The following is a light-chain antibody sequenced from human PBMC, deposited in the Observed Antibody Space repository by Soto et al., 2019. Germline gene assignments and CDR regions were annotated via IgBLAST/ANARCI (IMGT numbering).Light chain of an antibody. Sequence: DIQMTQSPSSLSAAVGDRVTITCRASQGIRNDLGWFQQKPGKAPKRLISRASTLNSGVPSRFSGSGSGTDFTLTITSLQPEDFASYYCLQHNSYPRTFGQGTKVEIK. CDR1: QGIRND. V-gene: IGKV1-17*01. J-gene: IGKJ1*01. CDR3: LQHNSYPRT. CDR2: RAS.